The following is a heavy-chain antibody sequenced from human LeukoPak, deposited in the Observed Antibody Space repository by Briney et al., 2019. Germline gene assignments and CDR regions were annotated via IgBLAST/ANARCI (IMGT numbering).Heavy chain of an antibody. Sequence: GGSLRLSCSASGFTFSHYWMNWVRQAPGKGLEWVANIKQDGSEKHYVDSVKGRFTISRDNAKNSLYLQMSSLSADDTAVYYCARQEDLVVVTTAMALIDFWGQGTLVTVS. CDR1: GFTFSHYW. CDR3: ARQEDLVVVTTAMALIDF. D-gene: IGHD2-21*02. V-gene: IGHV3-7*02. CDR2: IKQDGSEK. J-gene: IGHJ4*02.